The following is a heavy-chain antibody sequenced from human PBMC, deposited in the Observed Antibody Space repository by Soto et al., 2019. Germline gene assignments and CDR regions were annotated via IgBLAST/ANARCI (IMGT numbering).Heavy chain of an antibody. CDR3: AKDLTRHLGESGVGAFDI. CDR1: GFTFSSYA. V-gene: IGHV3-23*01. Sequence: PGGSLRLSCAASGFTFSSYAMSWVRQAPGKGLEWVSAISGSGGSTYYADSVKGRFTISRDNSKNTLYLQMNSLRAEDTAVYYCAKDLTRHLGESGVGAFDIWGQGTMVTVSS. J-gene: IGHJ3*02. CDR2: ISGSGGST. D-gene: IGHD3-16*01.